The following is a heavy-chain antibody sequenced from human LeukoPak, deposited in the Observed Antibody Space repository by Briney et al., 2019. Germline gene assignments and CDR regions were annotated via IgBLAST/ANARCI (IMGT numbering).Heavy chain of an antibody. CDR2: INEDGSTK. J-gene: IGHJ2*01. CDR3: ARDENWYFDL. CDR1: GFTFTTYW. Sequence: PGGSLRLSCAASGFTFTTYWMSWVRQAPGKGLEWVANINEDGSTKYYVDSVKGRFTISRDNAKNSLFLRMNSLRAEDTAVYYCARDENWYFDLWGRGTLVTVSS. V-gene: IGHV3-7*01.